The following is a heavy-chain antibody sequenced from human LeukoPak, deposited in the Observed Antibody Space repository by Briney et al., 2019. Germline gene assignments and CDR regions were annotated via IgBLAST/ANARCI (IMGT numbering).Heavy chain of an antibody. CDR1: GFTFSSYA. CDR2: ISGSGGST. CDR3: AKVGSLWFGELSNYFDY. J-gene: IGHJ4*02. D-gene: IGHD3-10*01. Sequence: GGSLRLSCAASGFTFSSYAMSWVRQAPGKGLEWVSAISGSGGSTYYADSVKGRFTISRDNSKNTLYLQMNSLRAEDTAVYYCAKVGSLWFGELSNYFDYWGQGTLVTVSS. V-gene: IGHV3-23*01.